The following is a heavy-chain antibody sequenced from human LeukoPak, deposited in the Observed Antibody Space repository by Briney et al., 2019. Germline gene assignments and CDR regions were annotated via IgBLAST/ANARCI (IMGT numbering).Heavy chain of an antibody. J-gene: IGHJ1*01. D-gene: IGHD4-11*01. CDR2: IYSGGET. Sequence: PSETLSLTCTVSDDSISSSHYYWGWIRQSPGKGLEWIGSIYSGGETHYNPSLNSRVTIFLDTSENRFSLNLISVTATDTAVYYCVRDYSNFVQGDWGQGTLVTVSS. CDR3: VRDYSNFVQGD. V-gene: IGHV4-39*02. CDR1: DDSISSSHYY.